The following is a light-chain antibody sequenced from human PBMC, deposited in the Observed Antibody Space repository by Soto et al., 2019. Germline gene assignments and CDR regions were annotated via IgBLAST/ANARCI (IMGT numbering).Light chain of an antibody. CDR1: QSVSSSY. V-gene: IGKV3-20*01. CDR2: GAS. J-gene: IGKJ4*01. Sequence: EIVLTQSPGTLSLSPGERATLSCRASQSVSSSYLAWYQQKPGQAPRLLIYGASTRDTGIPARFSGSGSGTDFTLTISRLEPEDFAVYYCQQYGSSPLTFGGGTKVDI. CDR3: QQYGSSPLT.